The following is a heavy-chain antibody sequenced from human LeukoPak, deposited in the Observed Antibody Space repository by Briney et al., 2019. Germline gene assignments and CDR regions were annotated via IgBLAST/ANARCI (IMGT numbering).Heavy chain of an antibody. CDR1: GGTFSSYA. CDR2: IIPIFGTA. V-gene: IGHV1-69*05. D-gene: IGHD3-16*01. J-gene: IGHJ3*02. CDR3: ARDKAGESAFDI. Sequence: SVKVSCKASGGTFSSYAISWERQAPGQGLEWMGGIIPIFGTANYAQKFQGRVTITTDESTSTAYMELSSLRSEDTAVYYCARDKAGESAFDIWGQGTMVTVSS.